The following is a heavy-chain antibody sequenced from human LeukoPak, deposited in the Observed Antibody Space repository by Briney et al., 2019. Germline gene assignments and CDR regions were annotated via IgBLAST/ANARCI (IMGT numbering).Heavy chain of an antibody. V-gene: IGHV3-9*01. D-gene: IGHD3-16*01. CDR3: ARPRPGWSSVMPYFDY. CDR1: GFTFYDYA. J-gene: IGHJ4*02. CDR2: ISWNSGSI. Sequence: GGSLRLSCAASGFTFYDYAMHWVRQAPGKGLEWVSGISWNSGSIGYADSVKGRFTISRDNAKNSLFLQMNNLRAEDTAVYYCARPRPGWSSVMPYFDYWGQGTLVTVSS.